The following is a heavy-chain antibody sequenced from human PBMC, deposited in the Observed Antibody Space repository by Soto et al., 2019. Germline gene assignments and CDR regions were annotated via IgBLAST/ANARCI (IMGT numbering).Heavy chain of an antibody. D-gene: IGHD6-13*01. J-gene: IGHJ4*02. CDR2: IIPIFGTA. Sequence: QVHLVQSGAEVKKPGSSVKVSCKASGGTFSSSAISWVRQAPGQGLEWMGGIIPIFGTANYAQKFQGRVTITADEATSTAYMELSSLRSEDTAVYYCARDSSSWYGVRYFDYWGQGTLVTVSS. CDR1: GGTFSSSA. V-gene: IGHV1-69*01. CDR3: ARDSSSWYGVRYFDY.